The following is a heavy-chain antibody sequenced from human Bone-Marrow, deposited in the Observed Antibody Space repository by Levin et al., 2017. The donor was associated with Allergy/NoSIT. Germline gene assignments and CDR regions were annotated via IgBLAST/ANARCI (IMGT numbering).Heavy chain of an antibody. CDR3: SVGREL. D-gene: IGHD1-7*01. Sequence: GESLKISCEDSGFNFSDSALHWVRQASGKGLEWIGRIRNRTHHYATAYDASAGGRFTISRDDSKSTTYLLMTSLKTDDTAVYYCSVGRELWGQGTLVAVSS. V-gene: IGHV3-73*01. CDR2: IRNRTHHYAT. J-gene: IGHJ4*02. CDR1: GFNFSDSA.